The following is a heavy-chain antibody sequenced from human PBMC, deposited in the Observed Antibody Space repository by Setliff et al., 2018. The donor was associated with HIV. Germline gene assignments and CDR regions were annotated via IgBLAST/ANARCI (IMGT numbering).Heavy chain of an antibody. CDR2: IYSSGSP. CDR1: GGSFSDDY. D-gene: IGHD6-13*01. Sequence: PSETLSLTCAVYGGSFSDDYWGWIRQPPGKRLEWLGSIYSSGSPSYNPSLSSRLTISVDTSKNHVSLRLSSVTAADTGVYYCARHRDPPGTSWIYYYYYMDLWGEGTTVTVSS. V-gene: IGHV4-39*01. CDR3: ARHRDPPGTSWIYYYYYMDL. J-gene: IGHJ6*03.